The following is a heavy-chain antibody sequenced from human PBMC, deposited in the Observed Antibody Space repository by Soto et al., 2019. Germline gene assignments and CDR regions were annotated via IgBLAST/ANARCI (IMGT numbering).Heavy chain of an antibody. Sequence: PSETLSLTCTVSGGSVSSGSYYWSWIRQPPGKGLEWIGYIYYSWSTNYNPSLKSRVTISVDTSKNQFSLMLSSVTAADTAVYYCARLTYYYGSGSYYKTDYWGQGTLVTVSS. J-gene: IGHJ4*02. V-gene: IGHV4-61*01. CDR1: GGSVSSGSYY. CDR3: ARLTYYYGSGSYYKTDY. CDR2: IYYSWST. D-gene: IGHD3-10*01.